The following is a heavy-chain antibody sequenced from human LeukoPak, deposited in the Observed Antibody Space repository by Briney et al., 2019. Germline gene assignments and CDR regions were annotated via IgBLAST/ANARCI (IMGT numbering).Heavy chain of an antibody. CDR3: ARSNGYSSSWYSFGIDP. J-gene: IGHJ5*02. CDR2: IYHSGST. V-gene: IGHV4-30-2*01. CDR1: GGSISSGGYS. D-gene: IGHD6-13*01. Sequence: SETLSLTCAVSGGSISSGGYSWSWIRQPPGKGLEWIGYIYHSGSTNYNPPLKSRVTISVDTSKNQFSLKLSSVTAADTAVYYCARSNGYSSSWYSFGIDPWGQGTLVTVSS.